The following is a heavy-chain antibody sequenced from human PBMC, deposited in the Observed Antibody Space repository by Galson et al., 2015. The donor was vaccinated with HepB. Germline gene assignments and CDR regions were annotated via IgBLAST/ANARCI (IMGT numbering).Heavy chain of an antibody. V-gene: IGHV4-59*12. J-gene: IGHJ5*02. Sequence: ETLSLTCTVSGGSISSYYWSWIRQPPGKGLEWIGYIYYSGSTNYNPSLKSRVTISVDTSKNQFSLKLSSVTAADTAVYYCARGAYGITIFGVVTMGWFDPWGQGTLVTVSS. CDR3: ARGAYGITIFGVVTMGWFDP. CDR1: GGSISSYY. CDR2: IYYSGST. D-gene: IGHD3-3*01.